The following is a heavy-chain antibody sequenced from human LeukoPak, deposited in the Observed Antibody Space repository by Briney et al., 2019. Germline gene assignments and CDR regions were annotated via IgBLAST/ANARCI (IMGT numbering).Heavy chain of an antibody. CDR3: AKDYGLSIGEPFDY. CDR1: RFTFSSYT. D-gene: IGHD3-16*01. J-gene: IGHJ4*02. V-gene: IGHV3-23*01. Sequence: GGSLRLSCATSRFTFSSYTLSWVRQAPGKGLEWVSAISGSGDSTYYADSVEGRFTISRDNSKNTLYLQMNSLRAEDTAIYYCAKDYGLSIGEPFDYWGQGTLVTVSS. CDR2: ISGSGDST.